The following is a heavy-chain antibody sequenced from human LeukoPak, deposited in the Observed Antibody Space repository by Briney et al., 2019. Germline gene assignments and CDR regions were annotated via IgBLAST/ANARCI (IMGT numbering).Heavy chain of an antibody. Sequence: EASVKVSCKASGYTFTGYYMHWVRQGPGQGLEWMGWINPNSGGTNYAQKFQGRVTMTRDTSISTAYMELSRLRSDDTAVYYCARVDSIFYDSSGYYAAEYFQHWGQGTLVTVSS. CDR2: INPNSGGT. J-gene: IGHJ1*01. CDR1: GYTFTGYY. V-gene: IGHV1-2*02. CDR3: ARVDSIFYDSSGYYAAEYFQH. D-gene: IGHD3-22*01.